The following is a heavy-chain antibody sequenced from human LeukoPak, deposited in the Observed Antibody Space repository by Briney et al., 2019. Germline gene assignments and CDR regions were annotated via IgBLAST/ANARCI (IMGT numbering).Heavy chain of an antibody. J-gene: IGHJ4*02. V-gene: IGHV3-48*02. D-gene: IGHD5-18*01. CDR1: GFTFSSFG. CDR3: ARDFYSYRRFDY. CDR2: INYDGRDV. Sequence: GGSLRLSCAASGFTFSSFGMGWVRQAPGKGLEWVSYINYDGRDVYYADSVKGRFTTSRDNAKNSLYLQVNSLRDEDTAVYYCARDFYSYRRFDYWGQGTLVTISS.